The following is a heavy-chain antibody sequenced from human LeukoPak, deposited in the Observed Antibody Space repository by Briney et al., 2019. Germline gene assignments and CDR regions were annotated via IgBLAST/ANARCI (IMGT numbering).Heavy chain of an antibody. CDR3: AGSGGLSNQGAVFDY. CDR2: IYYSGSI. Sequence: SETLSLTCTVSGGSISSYYWSWIRQPPGKGLEWIGYIYYSGSINYNPSLKSRVTISVDTSRNQFSMKLNSVTAADTAVYYCAGSGGLSNQGAVFDYWGQGTLVTVSS. CDR1: GGSISSYY. J-gene: IGHJ4*02. V-gene: IGHV4-59*01. D-gene: IGHD3-10*01.